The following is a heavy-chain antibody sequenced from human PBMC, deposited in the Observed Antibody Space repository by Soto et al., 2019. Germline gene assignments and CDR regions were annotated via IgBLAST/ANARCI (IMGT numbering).Heavy chain of an antibody. J-gene: IGHJ5*02. D-gene: IGHD5-18*01. CDR3: ASLPRGYSYGYIYDRFDP. CDR2: IIPILGIA. V-gene: IGHV1-69*04. CDR1: GYTFTSYG. Sequence: GASVKVSCKASGYTFTSYGISWVRQAPGQGLEWMGRIIPILGIANYAQKFQGRVTITADKSTSTAYMELSSLRSEDTAVYYCASLPRGYSYGYIYDRFDPWGQGTLVTVSS.